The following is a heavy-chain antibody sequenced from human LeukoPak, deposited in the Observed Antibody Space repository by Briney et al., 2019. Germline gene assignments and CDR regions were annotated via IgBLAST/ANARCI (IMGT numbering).Heavy chain of an antibody. D-gene: IGHD2-2*01. V-gene: IGHV3-11*03. Sequence: GGSLRLSCAASGFTFSDYYMSWIRQAPGKGLEWVSYIGSSSSYTNYADSVKGRFTISRDNAKNSLYLQMNSLRAEDTAVYYCARSGPKAGYCSSTSCQTSFDYWGQGTLVTVSS. CDR1: GFTFSDYY. CDR2: IGSSSSYT. CDR3: ARSGPKAGYCSSTSCQTSFDY. J-gene: IGHJ4*02.